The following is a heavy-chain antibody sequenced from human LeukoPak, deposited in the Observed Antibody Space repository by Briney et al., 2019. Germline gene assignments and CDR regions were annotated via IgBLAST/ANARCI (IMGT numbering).Heavy chain of an antibody. CDR1: GGSISSSSYY. CDR2: IYYSGST. Sequence: PSETLSLTCTVSGGSISSSSYYWGWIRQPPGKGLEWIGSIYYSGSTYYNPSLRSRVTISVDKSKNQFSLKLSSVTAADTAVYYCARRGRYSSGWYDYWGQGTLVTVSS. CDR3: ARRGRYSSGWYDY. V-gene: IGHV4-39*07. J-gene: IGHJ4*02. D-gene: IGHD6-19*01.